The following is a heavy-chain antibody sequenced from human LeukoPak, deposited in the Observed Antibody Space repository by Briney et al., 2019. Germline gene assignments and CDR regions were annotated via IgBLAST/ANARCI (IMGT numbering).Heavy chain of an antibody. J-gene: IGHJ4*02. V-gene: IGHV4-34*01. Sequence: PSETLSLTCAVYGVSFSGYYWSWIRQPPGKGLEWIGEINHSGSTNYNPSLKSRVTISVDTSKNQFSLKLSSVTAADTAVYYCARGRAAGSFPFDYWGQGTLVTVSS. CDR2: INHSGST. CDR1: GVSFSGYY. D-gene: IGHD6-19*01. CDR3: ARGRAAGSFPFDY.